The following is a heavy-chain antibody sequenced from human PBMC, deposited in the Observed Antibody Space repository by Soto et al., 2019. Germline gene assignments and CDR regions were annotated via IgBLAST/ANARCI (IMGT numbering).Heavy chain of an antibody. Sequence: QVQLAQSGPEVKKPGASVKVSCKTSGYTFTSYGIAWVRQTPGQGLKCMGWISTYKCNTNYAQKFKARVTMTTDTSTSTGYMELRSLRSADTAVYYCATRSRAFDYWGQGTLVTVSS. V-gene: IGHV1-18*01. CDR3: ATRSRAFDY. CDR1: GYTFTSYG. J-gene: IGHJ4*02. CDR2: ISTYKCNT.